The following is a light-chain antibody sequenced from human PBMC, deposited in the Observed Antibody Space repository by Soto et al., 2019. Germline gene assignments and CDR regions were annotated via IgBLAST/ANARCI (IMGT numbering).Light chain of an antibody. V-gene: IGLV1-44*01. Sequence: QAVVTQPPSASGTPGQRVTISCSGSSSNIGSNTVNWYQQLPGTAPKLLIYSNNQRPSGVPARFSGSKSGTSASLAISGLQSEDEADYYCAAWDDSLSGWVFGGGTQLTVL. CDR1: SSNIGSNT. CDR2: SNN. J-gene: IGLJ3*02. CDR3: AAWDDSLSGWV.